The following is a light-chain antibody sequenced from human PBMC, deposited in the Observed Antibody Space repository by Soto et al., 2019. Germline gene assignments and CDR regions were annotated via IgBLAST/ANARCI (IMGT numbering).Light chain of an antibody. Sequence: DIPMTQSPSTLSASVGDRVTISCRASQSISTYLAWYQQEPGKAPKLLLFEASSLKSGVPSRFSGSGSATEFTLTISNLQPDDFATYYCQQYSSLPWTFGQGSKVEVK. CDR3: QQYSSLPWT. J-gene: IGKJ1*01. V-gene: IGKV1-5*03. CDR2: EAS. CDR1: QSISTY.